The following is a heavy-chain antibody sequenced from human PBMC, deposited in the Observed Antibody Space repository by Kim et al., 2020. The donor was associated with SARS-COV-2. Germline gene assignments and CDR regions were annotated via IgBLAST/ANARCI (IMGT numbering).Heavy chain of an antibody. V-gene: IGHV4-31*03. CDR1: GGSISSGGYY. J-gene: IGHJ4*02. D-gene: IGHD3-10*01. CDR2: IYYSGST. Sequence: SETLSLTCTVSGGSISSGGYYWSWIRQHPGKGLEWIGYIYYSGSTYYNPSLKSRVTISVDTSKNQFSLKLSSVTAADTAVYYCARGTRTYYYGSGVDYWGQGTLVTVSS. CDR3: ARGTRTYYYGSGVDY.